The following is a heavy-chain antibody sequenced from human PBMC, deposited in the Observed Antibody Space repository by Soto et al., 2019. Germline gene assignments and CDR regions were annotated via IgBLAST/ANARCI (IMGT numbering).Heavy chain of an antibody. V-gene: IGHV3-30-3*01. D-gene: IGHD3-10*01. CDR1: GFTFSSYA. Sequence: QVQLVESGGGVVQPGRSLRLSCAASGFTFSSYAMHWVRQAPGKGLEWVAVISYDGSNKYYADSVKGRFTISRDNSKNTLYLQMNSLRAEDTAVYYCARDLYGSGSYVYWGQGTLVTVSS. J-gene: IGHJ4*02. CDR3: ARDLYGSGSYVY. CDR2: ISYDGSNK.